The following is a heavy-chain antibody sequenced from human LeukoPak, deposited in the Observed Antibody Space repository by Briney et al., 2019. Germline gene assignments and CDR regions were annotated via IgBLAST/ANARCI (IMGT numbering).Heavy chain of an antibody. CDR2: INHSGST. V-gene: IGHV4-34*01. J-gene: IGHJ4*02. Sequence: PSETLSLTCAVYGGSFSGYYWSWIRQPPGKGLEWIGEINHSGSTNYNPSLKSRVTISVDTSKNQFSLKLSSVIAADTAVYYCARGYVWGSYRSYYFDYWGQGTLVTVSS. CDR1: GGSFSGYY. D-gene: IGHD3-16*02. CDR3: ARGYVWGSYRSYYFDY.